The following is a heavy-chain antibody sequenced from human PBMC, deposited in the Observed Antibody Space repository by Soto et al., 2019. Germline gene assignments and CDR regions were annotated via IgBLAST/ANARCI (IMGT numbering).Heavy chain of an antibody. V-gene: IGHV1-69*02. D-gene: IGHD2-15*01. J-gene: IGHJ4*02. CDR1: GGTFSSYT. CDR3: AAYCSGGSCPYFDY. CDR2: IIPILGIA. Sequence: ASVKVSCKASGGTFSSYTISWVRQAPGQGLEWMGRIIPILGIANYAQKFQGRVTITADKSTSTAYMELSSLRSEDTAVYYCAAYCSGGSCPYFDYWGQGTLVTVSS.